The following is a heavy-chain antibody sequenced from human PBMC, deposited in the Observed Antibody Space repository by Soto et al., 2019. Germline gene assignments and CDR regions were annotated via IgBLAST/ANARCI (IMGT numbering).Heavy chain of an antibody. D-gene: IGHD4-17*01. CDR1: GFTFRNYA. J-gene: IGHJ4*02. CDR3: ARHDYGQYYFDY. Sequence: QVQLVESGGGVVQPGRSLRLSCAASGFTFRNYAMHWVRQAPGKGLEWVAVISYDGSNKYYADSVQGRFTISRDNSKKTLYLEMNILRAEDTAIYYRARHDYGQYYFDYWGQGTLLTVSS. V-gene: IGHV3-30-3*01. CDR2: ISYDGSNK.